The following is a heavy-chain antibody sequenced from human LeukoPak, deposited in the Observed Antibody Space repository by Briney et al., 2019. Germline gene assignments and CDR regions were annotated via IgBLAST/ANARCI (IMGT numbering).Heavy chain of an antibody. J-gene: IGHJ6*03. D-gene: IGHD1-14*01. CDR2: IYHSGST. CDR3: ARGSRSYYYMDV. CDR1: GYSISSGYY. Sequence: SETLSLTCTVSGYSISSGYYWGWIRQPPGKGLEWIGSIYHSGSTYYNPSLKSRVTISVDTSKNQFSLKLSSVTAADTAVYFCARGSRSYYYMDVWGKGTTVAISS. V-gene: IGHV4-38-2*02.